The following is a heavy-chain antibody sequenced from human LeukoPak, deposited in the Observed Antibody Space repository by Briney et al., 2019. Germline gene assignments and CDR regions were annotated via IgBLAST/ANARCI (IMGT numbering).Heavy chain of an antibody. CDR1: GYTFTGYY. CDR2: INPNSGNA. J-gene: IGHJ4*02. Sequence: ASVKVSCKASGYTFTGYYMHWVRQAPGQGLEWMGWINPNSGNAGYAQKFQGRVTMTRNTSISTAYMELSSLRSEDTAVYYCARGVVGAADYWGQGTLVTVSS. D-gene: IGHD1-26*01. V-gene: IGHV1-8*02. CDR3: ARGVVGAADY.